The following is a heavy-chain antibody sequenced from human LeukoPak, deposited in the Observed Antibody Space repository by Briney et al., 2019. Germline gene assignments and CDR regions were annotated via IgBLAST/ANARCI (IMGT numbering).Heavy chain of an antibody. Sequence: SETLSLTCAVSGYSMSSGSYWGWIRQPPGKGLEWIGNIYHNGITYCNPSLKSRVTISVDTSKNQLSLKLSSVTAADTAVYYCARKVGAPGAIADWDQGTLVTVSS. D-gene: IGHD1-26*01. CDR2: IYHNGIT. V-gene: IGHV4-38-2*01. J-gene: IGHJ4*02. CDR3: ARKVGAPGAIAD. CDR1: GYSMSSGSY.